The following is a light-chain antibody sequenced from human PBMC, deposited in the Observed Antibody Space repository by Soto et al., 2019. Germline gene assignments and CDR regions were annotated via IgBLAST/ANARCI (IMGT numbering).Light chain of an antibody. CDR3: QQYGSSPTT. CDR2: GAS. CDR1: QSVTSNY. Sequence: EIVLAQSPGTLSLSPGERATLSCRASQSVTSNYIAWYQQKPGQAPRLLIFGASIRATGIPDRFRGSGSWTDFTLTISRLEPEDFAVYHCQQYGSSPTTFGHGTQGGYQ. J-gene: IGKJ1*01. V-gene: IGKV3-20*01.